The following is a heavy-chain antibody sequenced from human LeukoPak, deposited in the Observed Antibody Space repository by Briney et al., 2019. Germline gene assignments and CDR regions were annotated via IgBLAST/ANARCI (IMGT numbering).Heavy chain of an antibody. V-gene: IGHV1-69*05. CDR2: IIPIFGTA. CDR3: ARDSLAVAGTFDY. J-gene: IGHJ4*02. CDR1: GGTFSSYA. D-gene: IGHD6-19*01. Sequence: SVKVSCKASGGTFSSYAISWLRQAPGQGLEWMGGIIPIFGTANYAQKFQGRVTITTDESTSTAYMELSSLRSEDTAVYYCARDSLAVAGTFDYWGQGTLVTVSS.